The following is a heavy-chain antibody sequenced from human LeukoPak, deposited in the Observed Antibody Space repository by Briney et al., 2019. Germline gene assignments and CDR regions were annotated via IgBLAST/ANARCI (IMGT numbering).Heavy chain of an antibody. Sequence: GGSLRLSCAASGFTFSSYAMSWVRQAPGKGLEWVSAISGSGGSTYYADSVKGRLTISRDNSKNTLYLQMNSLRAEDTAVYYCARGGECSSTSCSVLDAFDIWGQGTMVTVSS. CDR3: ARGGECSSTSCSVLDAFDI. J-gene: IGHJ3*02. V-gene: IGHV3-23*01. D-gene: IGHD2-2*01. CDR1: GFTFSSYA. CDR2: ISGSGGST.